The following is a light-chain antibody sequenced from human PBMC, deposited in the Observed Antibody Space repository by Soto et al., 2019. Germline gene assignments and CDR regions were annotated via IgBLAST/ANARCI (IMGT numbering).Light chain of an antibody. CDR2: GAS. Sequence: EIVLTQSPGTLSLSPGERATLSCRASQSVSSSYLAWYQQKPGQAPRLLICGASSRATGIPDRFSGSGSGTDFTLTISRLEPEDFAVYYCQQYGSSLPITYGQGTRLEIK. CDR1: QSVSSSY. J-gene: IGKJ5*01. CDR3: QQYGSSLPIT. V-gene: IGKV3-20*01.